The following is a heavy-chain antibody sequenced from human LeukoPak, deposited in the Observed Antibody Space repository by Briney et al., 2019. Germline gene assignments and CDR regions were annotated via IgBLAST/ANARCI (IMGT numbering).Heavy chain of an antibody. CDR1: GGSFSGYY. Sequence: RASETLSLTCAVYGGSFSGYYWSWIRQPPVKGLEWIGEINHSGSTNYNPSLKSRVTISVDTSKNQFSLKLSSVTAADTAVYYCARGHGWVRGNDYWGQGTLVTVSS. J-gene: IGHJ4*02. D-gene: IGHD1-26*01. CDR2: INHSGST. V-gene: IGHV4-34*01. CDR3: ARGHGWVRGNDY.